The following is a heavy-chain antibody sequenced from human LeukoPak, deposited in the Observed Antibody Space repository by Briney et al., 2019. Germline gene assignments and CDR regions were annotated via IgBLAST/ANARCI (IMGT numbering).Heavy chain of an antibody. CDR3: ARDPEMATIDFDY. V-gene: IGHV1-2*02. CDR2: IHPNNGGT. D-gene: IGHD5-24*01. CDR1: GCIFSGYY. J-gene: IGHJ4*02. Sequence: ASVKVSCKAPGCIFSGYYIHWVRQAPGQGLEWMGWIHPNNGGTNYAQKFKGRVTMTRDTSISTAFMDLSRLTSDDTAVYYCARDPEMATIDFDYWGQGTLVTVSS.